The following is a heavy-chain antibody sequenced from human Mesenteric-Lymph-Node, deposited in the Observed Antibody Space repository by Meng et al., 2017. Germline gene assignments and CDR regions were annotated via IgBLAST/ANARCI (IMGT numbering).Heavy chain of an antibody. Sequence: EVQLLESGGGLVPPGVSLRLSCAVSAFTSTNYAMSWVRQAPGKGLEWVSTISDSGGRIFYADSVKGRFTISRDNSKNTVYLQMNSLRVEDTAIYYCAKRVEWQQLAPFDYWGRGTLVTVSS. CDR3: AKRVEWQQLAPFDY. J-gene: IGHJ4*02. D-gene: IGHD6-13*01. V-gene: IGHV3-23*01. CDR1: AFTSTNYA. CDR2: ISDSGGRI.